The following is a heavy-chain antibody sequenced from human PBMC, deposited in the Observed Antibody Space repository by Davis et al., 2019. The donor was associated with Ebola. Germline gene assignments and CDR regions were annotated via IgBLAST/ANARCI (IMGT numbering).Heavy chain of an antibody. D-gene: IGHD3-16*02. CDR1: GYTLTEFS. Sequence: AASVQISCKVSGYTLTEFSMHWVRQAPGKGLEGRGGFDPEDGETIYAQKFQGRVTMTEDTSTETAYMELSSLRSEDTAVYYCATGIKLEFSGDQFDYWGQGTLVTVSS. J-gene: IGHJ4*02. V-gene: IGHV1-24*01. CDR3: ATGIKLEFSGDQFDY. CDR2: FDPEDGET.